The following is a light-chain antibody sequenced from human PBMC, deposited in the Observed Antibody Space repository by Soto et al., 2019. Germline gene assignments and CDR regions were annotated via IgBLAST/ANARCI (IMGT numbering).Light chain of an antibody. CDR2: EVN. J-gene: IGLJ1*01. CDR3: SSYAGSNNFPYV. Sequence: QSVLTQPPSASGSPGQSVAISCTGTISDVGSYDYVSWYQHHPGKAPKLMIYEVNKRPSGVPDRFSGSKSGNTASLTVSGLQAEDEADYYCSSYAGSNNFPYVFGTGTKVTVL. V-gene: IGLV2-8*01. CDR1: ISDVGSYDY.